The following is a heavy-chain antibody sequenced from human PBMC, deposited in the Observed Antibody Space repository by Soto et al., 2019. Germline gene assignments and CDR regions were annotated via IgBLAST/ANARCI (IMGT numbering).Heavy chain of an antibody. J-gene: IGHJ6*02. Sequence: EVQLVQSGAEVKKPGESLKISCKGSGYSFTTYWIGWVRQMPGKGLEGMVIIYPGDSDTRYSPSFQGQVTISADKSINTTYLQWSSLKASDTAIYYCARQAAAGKYYYAMDVWDQGTTVTVSS. V-gene: IGHV5-51*01. CDR2: IYPGDSDT. CDR1: GYSFTTYW. CDR3: ARQAAAGKYYYAMDV. D-gene: IGHD6-13*01.